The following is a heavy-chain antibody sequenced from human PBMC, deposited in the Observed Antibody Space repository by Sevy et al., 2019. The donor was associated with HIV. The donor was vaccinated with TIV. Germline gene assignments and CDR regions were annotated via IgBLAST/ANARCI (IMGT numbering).Heavy chain of an antibody. Sequence: GGSLRLSCAASGFTFSSYAMSWVRQAPGKGLEWVSAISGSGGSTYYGDSVKGRFTISRDNSKNTLYLQMNSLRAEDTAVYYCAKDREDYVWGSYRYTPSFDYWGQGTLVTVSS. CDR1: GFTFSSYA. J-gene: IGHJ4*02. CDR2: ISGSGGST. V-gene: IGHV3-23*01. D-gene: IGHD3-16*02. CDR3: AKDREDYVWGSYRYTPSFDY.